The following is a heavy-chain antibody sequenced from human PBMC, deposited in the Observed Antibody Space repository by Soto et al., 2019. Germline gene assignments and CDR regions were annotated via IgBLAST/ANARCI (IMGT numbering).Heavy chain of an antibody. CDR2: INHSGST. J-gene: IGHJ6*02. CDR1: GGSFSGYY. Sequence: SETLSLTCAVYGGSFSGYYWGWIRQPPGKGLEWIGEINHSGSTNYNPSLKSRVTISVDTSKNQFSLKLSSVTAADTAVYYRARAPRQWLVRSYYYYGMDVWGQGTTVTVS. D-gene: IGHD6-19*01. CDR3: ARAPRQWLVRSYYYYGMDV. V-gene: IGHV4-34*01.